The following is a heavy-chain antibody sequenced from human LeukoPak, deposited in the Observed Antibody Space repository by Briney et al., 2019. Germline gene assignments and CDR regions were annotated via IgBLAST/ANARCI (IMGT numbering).Heavy chain of an antibody. Sequence: PGGSLRLSCAASGFTFSTYWMTWVRQAPGKGLEWVANIKEDGSEKYYVDSVKGRLTISRDNAKNSLYLQMNSLRAEDTAVYYCARNHPITVAHTPLDYWGQGTLVTV. J-gene: IGHJ4*02. CDR1: GFTFSTYW. V-gene: IGHV3-7*01. CDR3: ARNHPITVAHTPLDY. D-gene: IGHD6-19*01. CDR2: IKEDGSEK.